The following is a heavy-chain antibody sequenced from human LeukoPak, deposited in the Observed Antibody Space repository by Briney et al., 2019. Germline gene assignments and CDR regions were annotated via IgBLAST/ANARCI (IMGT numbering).Heavy chain of an antibody. D-gene: IGHD1-1*01. Sequence: GGSLRLSCAASGFTFSSYEMNWVRQAPGKGLEWVSYISGSGSTIYYADSVKGRFTISRDNAKNLLYLQMDSLRVEDTAIYYCARDPRTVRIWGQGTLVTVSS. CDR3: ARDPRTVRI. CDR2: ISGSGSTI. J-gene: IGHJ4*02. V-gene: IGHV3-48*03. CDR1: GFTFSSYE.